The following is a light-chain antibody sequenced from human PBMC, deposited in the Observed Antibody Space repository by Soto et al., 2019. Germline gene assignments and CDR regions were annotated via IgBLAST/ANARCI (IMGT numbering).Light chain of an antibody. V-gene: IGKV3-15*01. CDR3: QQYKNWRT. J-gene: IGKJ1*01. CDR2: GAY. Sequence: EILMTQSPATLSVSPGEMATLXXRASQSVSSNLAWYQQKPGKAPRXLIYGAYTRATGIPARISGSGSGTEFTLTISSLQSEDFAVYYCQQYKNWRTFGQGTKVDIK. CDR1: QSVSSN.